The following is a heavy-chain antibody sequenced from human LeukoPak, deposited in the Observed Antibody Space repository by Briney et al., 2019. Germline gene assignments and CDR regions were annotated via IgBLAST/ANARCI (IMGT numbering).Heavy chain of an antibody. J-gene: IGHJ4*02. V-gene: IGHV5-51*01. Sequence: GESLQISCKGSGYNFTSYWIGWVRQLPGKGLEWMGIIYPGDSDTRYSPSFQGQVTISADKSISTAYLQWSSLKASDTAMYYCARAPGTSGYYFDYWGQGTLVTVSS. CDR3: ARAPGTSGYYFDY. CDR1: GYNFTSYW. D-gene: IGHD3-10*01. CDR2: IYPGDSDT.